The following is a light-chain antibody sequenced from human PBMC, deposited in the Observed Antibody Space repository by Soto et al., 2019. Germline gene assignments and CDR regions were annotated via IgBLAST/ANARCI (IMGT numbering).Light chain of an antibody. V-gene: IGLV2-11*01. Sequence: QSVLIQPPSVSGSPGQSVTISCTGTSSDVGSYDYVSWYQQHPGTVPKPMIYNVTTQPSGVPDRFSGSRSGNSASMTISGLQAEDEADYSCCSYTSSATYVFETGTKVTVL. J-gene: IGLJ1*01. CDR3: CSYTSSATYV. CDR2: NVT. CDR1: SSDVGSYDY.